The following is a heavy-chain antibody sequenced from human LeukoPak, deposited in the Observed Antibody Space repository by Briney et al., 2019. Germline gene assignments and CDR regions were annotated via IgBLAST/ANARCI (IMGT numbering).Heavy chain of an antibody. D-gene: IGHD3-22*01. Sequence: GGSLRLSCAASGFTFSSYSMNWVRQAPGKGLEWVSYISSSSSTIYYADSVKGRFTISRDNAKNSLYLQMNSLRAEDTAVYYCARNAPYYYDSSVYYPGFDYWGQGTLVTVSS. CDR3: ARNAPYYYDSSVYYPGFDY. CDR1: GFTFSSYS. J-gene: IGHJ4*02. V-gene: IGHV3-48*01. CDR2: ISSSSSTI.